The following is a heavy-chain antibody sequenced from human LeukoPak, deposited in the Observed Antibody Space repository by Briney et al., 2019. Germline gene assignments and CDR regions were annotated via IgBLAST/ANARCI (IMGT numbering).Heavy chain of an antibody. CDR3: ARHGDQYSSSWTSDWFDP. Sequence: GSLRLSCTVSGGSISSYYWSWIRQPPGKGLEWIGYIYYSGSTNYNPSLKSRVTISVDTSKNQFSLKLSSVTAADTAVYYCARHGDQYSSSWTSDWFDPWGQGTLVTVSS. J-gene: IGHJ5*02. CDR1: GGSISSYY. V-gene: IGHV4-59*08. D-gene: IGHD6-13*01. CDR2: IYYSGST.